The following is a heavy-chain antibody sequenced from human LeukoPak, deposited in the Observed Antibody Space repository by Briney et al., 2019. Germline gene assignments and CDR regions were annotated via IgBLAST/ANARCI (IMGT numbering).Heavy chain of an antibody. V-gene: IGHV3-9*01. CDR1: GFTFDDYA. Sequence: GGSLRLSCAASGFTFDDYAMHWVRQAPGKGLEWVSGISWNSGSIGYADSVKGRFTISRDNSKNTLYLQMNSLRAEDTAVYYCAKEGYDILTGYYPFDYWGQGTLVTVSS. D-gene: IGHD3-9*01. CDR2: ISWNSGSI. J-gene: IGHJ4*02. CDR3: AKEGYDILTGYYPFDY.